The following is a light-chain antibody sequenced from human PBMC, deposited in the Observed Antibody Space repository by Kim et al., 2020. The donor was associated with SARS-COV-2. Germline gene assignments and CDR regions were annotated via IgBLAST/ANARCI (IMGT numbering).Light chain of an antibody. CDR2: GAS. Sequence: EIVMTQSPATLSVSPGVRATLSCRASQIVSSNLAWYQQKPGQAPRLLIYGASTRATGIPARFSGSGSGTEFTLTISSLQSEDFAVYYCQQYNNWPLTVGGATKVHIK. CDR3: QQYNNWPLT. J-gene: IGKJ4*01. CDR1: QIVSSN. V-gene: IGKV3-15*01.